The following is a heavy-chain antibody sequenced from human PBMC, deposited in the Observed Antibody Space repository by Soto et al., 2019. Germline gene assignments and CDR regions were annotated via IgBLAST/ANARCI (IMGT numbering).Heavy chain of an antibody. Sequence: HPGGSLRLSCTASGFTFGDYTLSWRRQAPGKGLEWVGFIRSKAYGGTTEYAASVKGRFTISRDDSKSIAYLQMNSLKTEDTAVYYCSRGHDYSNYVSPHDFDYWGQGTLVTVSS. V-gene: IGHV3-49*03. D-gene: IGHD4-4*01. CDR1: GFTFGDYT. CDR3: SRGHDYSNYVSPHDFDY. J-gene: IGHJ4*02. CDR2: IRSKAYGGTT.